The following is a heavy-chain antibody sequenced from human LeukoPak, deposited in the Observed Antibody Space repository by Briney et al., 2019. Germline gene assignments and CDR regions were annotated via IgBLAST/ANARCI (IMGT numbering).Heavy chain of an antibody. V-gene: IGHV3-23*01. D-gene: IGHD2-8*01. CDR1: GLTLRSYG. CDR3: AKDPNGHYIGAFDA. J-gene: IGHJ3*01. Sequence: GGSLRLSCAGSGLTLRSYGMTWVRQAPGKGLEWVSSISGNGGVTTYADSVKGRFTMSRDNSRNTLYLQMDSLRAEDTAVYYCAKDPNGHYIGAFDAWGQGTMVTVSS. CDR2: ISGNGGVT.